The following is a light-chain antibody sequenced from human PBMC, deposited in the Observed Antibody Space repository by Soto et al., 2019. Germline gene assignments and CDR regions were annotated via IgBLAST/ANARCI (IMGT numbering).Light chain of an antibody. Sequence: EIVLTQSPGTLSLSPGERATLSCRASQSVSSSYLAWYQQKPGQAPRLLIYGASTRATGIPARFSGSGSGTEFTLTISSLQSEDFAVYYCQQYNNWHGSFGQGTRLEIK. CDR2: GAS. CDR1: QSVSSSY. V-gene: IGKV3-15*01. J-gene: IGKJ5*01. CDR3: QQYNNWHGS.